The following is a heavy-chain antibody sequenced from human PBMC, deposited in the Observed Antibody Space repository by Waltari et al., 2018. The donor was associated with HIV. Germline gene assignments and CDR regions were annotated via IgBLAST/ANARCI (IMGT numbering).Heavy chain of an antibody. CDR3: AKQGYSYGYWYFDL. D-gene: IGHD5-18*01. CDR1: GYSFTRHC. Sequence: EVQLVQSGAEVKKPGESLKIYCKGAGYSFTRHCLGGVRQMPGKGLEWMGIIYPGDSDTRYSPSFQGQVTISADKSISTAYLQWSSLKASDTAMYYCAKQGYSYGYWYFDLWGRGTLVTVSS. CDR2: IYPGDSDT. V-gene: IGHV5-51*01. J-gene: IGHJ2*01.